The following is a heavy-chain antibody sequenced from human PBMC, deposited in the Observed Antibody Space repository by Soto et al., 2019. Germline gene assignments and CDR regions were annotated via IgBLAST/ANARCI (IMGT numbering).Heavy chain of an antibody. J-gene: IGHJ4*02. CDR2: ISSSGSTI. V-gene: IGHV3-48*03. D-gene: IGHD3-22*01. CDR1: GFTFSSYE. CDR3: ARDNPDYYDSSGYLTD. Sequence: GGSLRLSCAASGFTFSSYEMNWVRQAPGKGLEWVSYISSSGSTIYYADSVKGRFTISRDNAKNSLYLQMNSLRAEDTAVYYCARDNPDYYDSSGYLTDWGQGTLVTVSS.